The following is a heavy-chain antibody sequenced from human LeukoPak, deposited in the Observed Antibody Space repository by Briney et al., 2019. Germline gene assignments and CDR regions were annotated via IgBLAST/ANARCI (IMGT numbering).Heavy chain of an antibody. CDR3: ARRVYYGSGTSQYYFDY. J-gene: IGHJ4*02. V-gene: IGHV3-11*01. D-gene: IGHD3-10*01. CDR1: GFTFSDYY. CDR2: ISTTGTTI. Sequence: GRSLRLSCAASGFTFSDYYMTWIRQAPGKGLEWLSYISTTGTTIYYADSVKGRFTISRDNAKNSLYLQMNSLRAEDTAVYYCARRVYYGSGTSQYYFDYWGQGTLVTVSS.